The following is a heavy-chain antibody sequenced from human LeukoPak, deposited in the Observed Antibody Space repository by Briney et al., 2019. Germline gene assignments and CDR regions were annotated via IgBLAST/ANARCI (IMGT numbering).Heavy chain of an antibody. V-gene: IGHV6-1*01. J-gene: IGHJ4*02. CDR2: TYYRSKWYN. CDR3: AWGNRFDY. Sequence: QTLSLTCAISGDSVSSNSVAWNWIRQSPSRGLEWLGRTYYRSKWYNDYAVSVKSRITINPDTSNNQFSLHLRSVTPEDTAVCSCAWGNRFDYWGQGSLVTVSS. CDR1: GDSVSSNSVA. D-gene: IGHD3-16*01.